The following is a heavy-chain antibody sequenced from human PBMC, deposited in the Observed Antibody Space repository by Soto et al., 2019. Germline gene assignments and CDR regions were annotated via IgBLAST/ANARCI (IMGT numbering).Heavy chain of an antibody. CDR2: INHSGST. CDR1: GGSFSGYY. CDR3: ARGVIVQLLVLTPYYYYGMDV. V-gene: IGHV4-34*01. J-gene: IGHJ6*02. D-gene: IGHD2-2*01. Sequence: SETLSLTCAVYGGSFSGYYWSWIRQPPGKGLEWIGEINHSGSTNYNPSLKSRVTISVDTSKNQFSLKLSSVTAADTAVYYCARGVIVQLLVLTPYYYYGMDVWGQGTTVTVS.